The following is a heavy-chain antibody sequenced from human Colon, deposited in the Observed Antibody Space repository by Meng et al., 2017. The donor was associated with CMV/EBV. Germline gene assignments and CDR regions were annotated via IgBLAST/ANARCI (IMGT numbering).Heavy chain of an antibody. CDR1: GVSISLYY. D-gene: IGHD3-10*01. V-gene: IGHV4-59*08. Sequence: SETLSLTCSVSGVSISLYYWSWIRQAPGKGLEWIGHIYKSGTTKYNPSLESRVTISADTAKNEVSLKLSSVTAADTAVYYCARQRRRIKLLKSKEGDFVGDMDVWGQGTTVTVSS. CDR3: ARQRRRIKLLKSKEGDFVGDMDV. J-gene: IGHJ6*02. CDR2: IYKSGTT.